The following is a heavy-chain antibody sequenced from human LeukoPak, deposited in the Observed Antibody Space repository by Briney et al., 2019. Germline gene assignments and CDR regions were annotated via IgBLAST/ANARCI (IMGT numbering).Heavy chain of an antibody. V-gene: IGHV3-11*04. CDR3: ASRSPGDSSGWYAPLD. Sequence: GGSLRLSCAASGFTFSDYYMSWIRQAPGKGLEWVSYISSSGSTIYYADSVKGRFTISRDNAKNSLYLQMNSLRAEDTAVYYCASRSPGDSSGWYAPLDWGQGTLVTASS. D-gene: IGHD6-19*01. J-gene: IGHJ4*02. CDR2: ISSSGSTI. CDR1: GFTFSDYY.